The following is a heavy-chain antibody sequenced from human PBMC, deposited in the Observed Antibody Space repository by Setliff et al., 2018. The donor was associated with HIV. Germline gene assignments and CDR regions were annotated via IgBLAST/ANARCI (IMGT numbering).Heavy chain of an antibody. CDR3: ARSLAYCSGGGCSSGNYYYMDV. Sequence: SLTCTVSGGSISGSSYYWGWIRQSPEKGLEWIGSIFHAGSTYYNPSLKSRVTLSVDTSENQYSRKLTSLIAADTAVYYCARSLAYCSGGGCSSGNYYYMDVWGKGTTVTISS. CDR2: IFHAGST. CDR1: GGSISGSSYY. D-gene: IGHD2-15*01. J-gene: IGHJ6*03. V-gene: IGHV4-39*01.